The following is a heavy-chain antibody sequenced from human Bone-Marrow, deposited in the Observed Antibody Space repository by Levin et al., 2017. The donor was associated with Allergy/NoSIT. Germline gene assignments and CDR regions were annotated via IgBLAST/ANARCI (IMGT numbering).Heavy chain of an antibody. J-gene: IGHJ4*02. CDR3: AKVAPSNCNGGSCYFPGFDS. Sequence: GESLKISCTASGFSFSNFAMNWVRQTPGRGLEWVSSISGGCGSTYYHDAVKGRFTISRDNSKNTLYLQMNSLTAEDTAVYYCAKVAPSNCNGGSCYFPGFDSWGQGTLLTVSS. CDR1: GFSFSNFA. V-gene: IGHV3-23*01. CDR2: ISGGCGST. D-gene: IGHD2-15*01.